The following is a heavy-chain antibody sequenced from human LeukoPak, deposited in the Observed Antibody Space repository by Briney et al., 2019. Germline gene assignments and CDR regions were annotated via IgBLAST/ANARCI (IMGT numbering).Heavy chain of an antibody. J-gene: IGHJ4*02. CDR2: ICAYNGNT. V-gene: IGHV1-18*01. CDR3: AREGGELRGYSSEGVDY. D-gene: IGHD5-18*01. CDR1: GYTFTSYG. Sequence: ASVKVSCKASGYTFTSYGISWVRQAPGQGLEWMGWICAYNGNTNYAQKLQGRVTMTTDTSTSTAYMELRSLRSDDTAVYYCAREGGELRGYSSEGVDYWGQGTLVTVSS.